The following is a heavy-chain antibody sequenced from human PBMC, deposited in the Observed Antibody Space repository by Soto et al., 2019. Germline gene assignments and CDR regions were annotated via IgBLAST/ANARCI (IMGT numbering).Heavy chain of an antibody. D-gene: IGHD5-18*01. J-gene: IGHJ4*02. Sequence: SETLSLSCTVSGGSISSGGYYWSWIRQHPGKGLEWIGYIYYSGSTYYNPSLKSRVTISVDTSKNQFSLKLTSVTAADTAVYYCARGSYGYKSGLYYFDYWGQGTLVTV. CDR1: GGSISSGGYY. CDR2: IYYSGST. CDR3: ARGSYGYKSGLYYFDY. V-gene: IGHV4-31*03.